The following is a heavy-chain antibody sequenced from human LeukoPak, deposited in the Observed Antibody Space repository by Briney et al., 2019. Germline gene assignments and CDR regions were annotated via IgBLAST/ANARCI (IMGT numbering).Heavy chain of an antibody. CDR1: GFTFSDYY. J-gene: IGHJ4*02. D-gene: IGHD3-10*01. CDR3: ASVTMVRGVMRSGGPYYFDY. CDR2: ISSSSSYT. Sequence: GGSLRLSCAASGFTFSDYYMSWIRQAPGKGLEWVSYISSSSSYTNYADSAKGRFTISRDNAKNSLYLQMNSLRAEDTAVYYCASVTMVRGVMRSGGPYYFDYWGQGTLVTVSS. V-gene: IGHV3-11*06.